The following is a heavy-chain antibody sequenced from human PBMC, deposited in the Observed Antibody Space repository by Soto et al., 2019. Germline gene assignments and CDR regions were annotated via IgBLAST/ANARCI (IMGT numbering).Heavy chain of an antibody. CDR1: GGSISSSSYY. Sequence: QLQLQESGPGLVKPSETLSLTCTVSGGSISSSSYYWGWIRQPPGKGLEWIGSIYYSGSTYYNPSLKSRVTISVDTSKNQFSLKLSSVTAADTAVYYCARLHDYGDYGPYWYFDLWGRGTLVTVSS. CDR3: ARLHDYGDYGPYWYFDL. D-gene: IGHD4-17*01. V-gene: IGHV4-39*01. CDR2: IYYSGST. J-gene: IGHJ2*01.